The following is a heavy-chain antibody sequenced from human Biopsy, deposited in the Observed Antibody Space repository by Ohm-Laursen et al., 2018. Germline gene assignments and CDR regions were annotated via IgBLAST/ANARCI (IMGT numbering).Heavy chain of an antibody. Sequence: GSLRLSCAASGFTFNDFAMTWVRQAPGKGLEWVSIIYLDGNTYYTDSVKGRFIISRDNSKNALYLQMNSLRPADTAKYYCVRGRAYWGQGTLVTVSS. CDR1: GFTFNDFA. CDR3: VRGRAY. J-gene: IGHJ4*02. V-gene: IGHV3-53*01. CDR2: IYLDGNT.